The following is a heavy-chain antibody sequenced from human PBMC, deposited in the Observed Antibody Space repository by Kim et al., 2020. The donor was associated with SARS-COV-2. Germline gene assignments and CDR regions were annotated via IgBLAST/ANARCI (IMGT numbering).Heavy chain of an antibody. Sequence: SETLSLTCTVSGGSISSSSYYWGWIRQPPGKGLEWIGSIYYSGSTYYNPSLKSRVTISVDTSKNQFSLKLSSVTAADTAVYYCASGEVLRYFDLDAFDIWPRDNGHRLF. D-gene: IGHD3-9*01. CDR1: GGSISSSSYY. CDR3: ASGEVLRYFDLDAFDI. CDR2: IYYSGST. V-gene: IGHV4-39*01. J-gene: IGHJ3*02.